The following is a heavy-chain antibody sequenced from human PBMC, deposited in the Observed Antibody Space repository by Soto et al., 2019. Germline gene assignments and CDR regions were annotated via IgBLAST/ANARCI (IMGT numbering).Heavy chain of an antibody. CDR2: IGSSSSDT. D-gene: IGHD2-2*01. Sequence: QVQLVESGGGLVKPGGSLRLSCAASGFTFSDYYMNWIRQPPGKGLEWVSYIGSSSSDTHYADSVMGRFTISRDNAKNSMYLQMSSPRAEETAVYYCARVPAAIPPYYYYCLDVLRQGTTVTVSS. J-gene: IGHJ6*02. V-gene: IGHV3-11*05. CDR3: ARVPAAIPPYYYYCLDV. CDR1: GFTFSDYY.